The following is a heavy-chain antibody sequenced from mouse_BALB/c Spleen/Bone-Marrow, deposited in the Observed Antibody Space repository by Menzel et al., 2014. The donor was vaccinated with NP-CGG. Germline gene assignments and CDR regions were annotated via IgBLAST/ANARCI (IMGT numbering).Heavy chain of an antibody. CDR3: ARDRNNDIHWYLDV. D-gene: IGHD2-12*01. Sequence: EVQLVESGGGLVQPGGSLRLSCATSGFTFSDYYMSWVRQPPGKALEWLGFIRNKAKGYTTEYIPSVKGRFTISRGNSQSMLYLQMNTLRAEDSATYYCARDRNNDIHWYLDVWGAGTTVTVSS. CDR1: GFTFSDYY. V-gene: IGHV7-3*02. J-gene: IGHJ1*01. CDR2: IRNKAKGYTT.